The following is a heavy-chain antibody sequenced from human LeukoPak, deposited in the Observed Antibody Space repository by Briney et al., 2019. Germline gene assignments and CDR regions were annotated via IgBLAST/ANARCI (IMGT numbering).Heavy chain of an antibody. J-gene: IGHJ4*02. CDR1: GDTLSELT. CDR3: AAGGIYSLLDY. CDR2: LDPGAGEI. Sequence: ASVKVSCKASGDTLSELTMHWVRQAPGKGLEWMGGLDPGAGEILYAQQFQGRVTMTEDTSTDTAYMELTSLRSEDSGVYFCAAGGIYSLLDYWGQGTLVTVSS. V-gene: IGHV1-24*01. D-gene: IGHD3-10*01.